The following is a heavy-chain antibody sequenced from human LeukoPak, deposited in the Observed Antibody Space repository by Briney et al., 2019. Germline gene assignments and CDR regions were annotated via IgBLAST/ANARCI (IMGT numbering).Heavy chain of an antibody. Sequence: PGRTLRLSCAASGFTFSSYGIHWVRQSPGKGLEWVAVVSYLRDDQFYAESVKGRFTISRDNSKKTVFLQMNSLRGEDTAVYYCAKDRSSGPHYYYGMDVWGRGTTVIVSS. CDR2: VSYLRDDQ. V-gene: IGHV3-30*18. J-gene: IGHJ6*02. CDR1: GFTFSSYG. D-gene: IGHD3-22*01. CDR3: AKDRSSGPHYYYGMDV.